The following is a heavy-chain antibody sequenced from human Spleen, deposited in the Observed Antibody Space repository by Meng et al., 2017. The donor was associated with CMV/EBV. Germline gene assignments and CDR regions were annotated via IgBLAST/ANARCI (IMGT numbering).Heavy chain of an antibody. CDR1: GYTFISYF. CDR3: AREGAESLDP. J-gene: IGHJ5*02. V-gene: IGHV1-46*01. CDR2: INPNGGTT. D-gene: IGHD4/OR15-4a*01. Sequence: KVSCNASGYTFISYFIHWAREAPGQGLEWMGIINPNGGTTTYSQKFQGRVTMTRDTSTSTVYMQLSSLRSDDTAVYYCAREGAESLDPWGQGTLVTVSS.